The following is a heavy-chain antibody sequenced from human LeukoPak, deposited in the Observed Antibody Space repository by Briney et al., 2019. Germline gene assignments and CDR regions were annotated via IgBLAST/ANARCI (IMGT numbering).Heavy chain of an antibody. CDR1: GFTFSSYA. CDR3: AKGYMSTALFDY. CDR2: ISGSGGST. J-gene: IGHJ4*02. D-gene: IGHD4-17*01. V-gene: IGHV3-23*01. Sequence: PGGSLRLSCAASGFTFSSYAMSWVRQAPGKGLEWVSSISGSGGSTYYADSVKGRFTISRDNSKNTLYLQMNSLRTEDTAVYYCAKGYMSTALFDYWGQGTLVTVSS.